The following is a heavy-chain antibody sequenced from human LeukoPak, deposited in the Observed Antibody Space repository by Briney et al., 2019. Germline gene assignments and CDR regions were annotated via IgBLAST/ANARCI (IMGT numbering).Heavy chain of an antibody. J-gene: IGHJ5*02. Sequence: GGSLRLSCAASGFTFSSYAMSWVRQAPGKGLEWVSAISGSGGSTYYADSVKGRFTISRDNAKNSLYLQMNSLRAEDTAVYYCARDNVKTAFDPWGQGTLVTVSS. CDR3: ARDNVKTAFDP. CDR1: GFTFSSYA. D-gene: IGHD1-1*01. V-gene: IGHV3-23*01. CDR2: ISGSGGST.